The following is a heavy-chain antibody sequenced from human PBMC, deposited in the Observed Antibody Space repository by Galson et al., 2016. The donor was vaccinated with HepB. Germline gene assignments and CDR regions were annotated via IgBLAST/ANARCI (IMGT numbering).Heavy chain of an antibody. J-gene: IGHJ4*02. CDR3: SNSGGSGTKADY. CDR2: MYSGGAT. CDR1: GLTVSNNY. D-gene: IGHD3-10*01. Sequence: SLRLSCAVSGLTVSNNYMRWVRQAPGKGLEWVSLMYSGGATHYADSVKGRFTISRDNSQNTLFLQMSSLRAEDTAVYYCSNSGGSGTKADYWGQGTLVTVSS. V-gene: IGHV3-53*01.